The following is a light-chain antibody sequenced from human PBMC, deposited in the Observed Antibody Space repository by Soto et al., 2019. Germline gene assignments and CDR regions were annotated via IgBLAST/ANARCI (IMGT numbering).Light chain of an antibody. Sequence: QPASVSGSPGQSITISCTGTSSDVGGYNYVSWYQQHPGKAPKLMIYDVTNRPSGVSNRFSGSKSGNTASLTISGLQAEDEADYYCSSYTSSSTLYVFGTGTKVTVL. CDR1: SSDVGGYNY. CDR2: DVT. V-gene: IGLV2-14*01. J-gene: IGLJ1*01. CDR3: SSYTSSSTLYV.